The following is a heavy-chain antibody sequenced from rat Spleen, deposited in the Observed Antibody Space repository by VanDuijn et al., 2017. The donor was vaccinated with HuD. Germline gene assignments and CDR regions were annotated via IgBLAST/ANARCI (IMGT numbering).Heavy chain of an antibody. V-gene: IGHV5-31*01. J-gene: IGHJ2*01. D-gene: IGHD4-6*01. CDR3: TRGTYFRH. CDR2: ITNSGGST. Sequence: EVQLVESGGGLVHPGRSLKLSCVTSGFTFNYYWMTWIRQAPGKGLEWVASITNSGGSTYYRDSVKGRFTISRDNAKSTLYLQMDSLRSEDTATYYCTRGTYFRHWGQGVMVTVSS. CDR1: GFTFNYYW.